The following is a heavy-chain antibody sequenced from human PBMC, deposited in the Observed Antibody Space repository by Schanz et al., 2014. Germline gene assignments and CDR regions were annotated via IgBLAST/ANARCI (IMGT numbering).Heavy chain of an antibody. J-gene: IGHJ3*02. D-gene: IGHD3-10*01. CDR3: AKGRFGELSAFDI. Sequence: QVQLVQSGAEVKKPGASVKVSCKASGYTFTSYDINWVRQATGQGLEWMGLINPSVGNTNYAQKFRGRVTMTRDTSPSTVYMELSSLRSEDTAVYYCAKGRFGELSAFDIWGQGTMVTVSS. V-gene: IGHV1-46*01. CDR2: INPSVGNT. CDR1: GYTFTSYD.